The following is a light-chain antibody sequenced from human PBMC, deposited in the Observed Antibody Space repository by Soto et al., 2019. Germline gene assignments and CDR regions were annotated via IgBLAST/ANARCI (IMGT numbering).Light chain of an antibody. V-gene: IGLV2-23*01. CDR2: EDS. CDR3: CSYASGSTWV. Sequence: QSALTQPASVSGSHGQSITISCTGTGSDVGSHNLVSWYQQHPGKAPKIIISEDSKRPSGISNRFSGSKSGNTASLTISGLQAEDEADYYCCSYASGSTWVFGGGTKLTVL. CDR1: GSDVGSHNL. J-gene: IGLJ3*02.